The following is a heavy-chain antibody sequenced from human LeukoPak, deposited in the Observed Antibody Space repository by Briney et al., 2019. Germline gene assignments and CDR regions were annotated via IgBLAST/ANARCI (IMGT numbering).Heavy chain of an antibody. CDR2: MNPNSGNT. J-gene: IGHJ4*02. CDR3: AGTSIFGVVIIPVGFDY. D-gene: IGHD3-3*01. V-gene: IGHV1-8*01. CDR1: GYTFTSYD. Sequence: ASVKVSCKASGYTFTSYDINWVRQATGQGLEWMGWMNPNSGNTGYAQKFQGRVTMTRNTSISTAYMELSSLRSEDTAVYYCAGTSIFGVVIIPVGFDYWGQGTLVTVSS.